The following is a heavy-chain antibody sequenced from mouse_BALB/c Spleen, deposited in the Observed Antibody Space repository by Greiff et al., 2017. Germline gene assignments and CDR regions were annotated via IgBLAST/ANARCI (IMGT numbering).Heavy chain of an antibody. CDR2: IRNKANGYTT. CDR1: GFTFTDYY. V-gene: IGHV7-3*02. J-gene: IGHJ1*01. Sequence: EVKLVESGGGLVQPGGSLRLSCATSGFTFTDYYMSWVRQPPGKALEWLGFIRNKANGYTTEYSASVKGRFTISRDNSQSILYLQMNTLRADDSATYYCARDTVYDGYYYYFEVWGAGTTVTVSS. D-gene: IGHD2-3*01. CDR3: ARDTVYDGYYYYFEV.